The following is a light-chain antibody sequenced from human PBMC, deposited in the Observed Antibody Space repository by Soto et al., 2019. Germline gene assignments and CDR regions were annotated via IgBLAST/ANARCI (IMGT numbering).Light chain of an antibody. CDR3: QQSSSFPLT. J-gene: IGKJ3*01. Sequence: DIQMTHSPSTLSASVVDRISIACRASQTISNWLAWYQRKPGKAPKLLIYATSNLQSGVPSRFSGSGSGTDFTLTISSLQPEDFAAYYCQQSSSFPLTFGPGTKVDI. CDR1: QTISNW. V-gene: IGKV1-12*01. CDR2: ATS.